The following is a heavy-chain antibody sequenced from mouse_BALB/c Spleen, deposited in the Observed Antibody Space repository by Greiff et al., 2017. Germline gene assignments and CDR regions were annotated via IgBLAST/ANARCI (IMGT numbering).Heavy chain of an antibody. J-gene: IGHJ4*01. Sequence: VKLVESGPGLVQPSQSLSITCTVSGFSLTSYGVHWVRQSPGKGLEWLGVIWSGGSTDYNAAFISRLSISKDNSKSQVFFKMNSLQANDTAIYYCARSLLRLRGYYAMDYWGQGTSVTVSS. V-gene: IGHV2-2*02. D-gene: IGHD1-2*01. CDR2: IWSGGST. CDR1: GFSLTSYG. CDR3: ARSLLRLRGYYAMDY.